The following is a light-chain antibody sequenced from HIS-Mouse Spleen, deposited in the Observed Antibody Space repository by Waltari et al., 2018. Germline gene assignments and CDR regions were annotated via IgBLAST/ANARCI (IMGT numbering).Light chain of an antibody. CDR3: CSYAGSSTCV. Sequence: QSALTQPASVSGSPGQSTTISCTGTSSDVGSYNLVPWYQQHPGKAPKLMIYEGSKRPSGVSNRFSGSKSGNTASLTISGLQAEDEADYYCCSYAGSSTCVFGGGTKLTVL. CDR2: EGS. J-gene: IGLJ3*02. CDR1: SSDVGSYNL. V-gene: IGLV2-23*01.